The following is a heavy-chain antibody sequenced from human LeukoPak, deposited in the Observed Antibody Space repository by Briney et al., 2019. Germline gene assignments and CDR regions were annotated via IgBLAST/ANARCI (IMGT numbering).Heavy chain of an antibody. CDR3: ARQTSGVAVAGPGDH. CDR1: GFAFSTYW. Sequence: GGSLRLSCAASGFAFSTYWMKWVRQAPGKGLEWVASIKDDGSANYYVDSVKGRFTISRDNAKNSLYLRMNSLRVEDTAVYYCARQTSGVAVAGPGDHWGQGTLVTVSS. D-gene: IGHD6-19*01. CDR2: IKDDGSAN. J-gene: IGHJ4*02. V-gene: IGHV3-7*01.